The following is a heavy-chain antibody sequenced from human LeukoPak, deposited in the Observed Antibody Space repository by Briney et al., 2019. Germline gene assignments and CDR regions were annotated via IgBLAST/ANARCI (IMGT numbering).Heavy chain of an antibody. CDR1: GGSFSGYY. D-gene: IGHD3-22*01. V-gene: IGHV4-34*01. CDR3: ASSPRAPHFYDSSGSRPGY. Sequence: PSETLSLTCAVYGGSFSGYYWSWIRHPPGKGLEWIGEINHSGSTNYNPSLKSRVNISVDTSKNQSSLTLSSVTAGETAVYYSASSPRAPHFYDSSGSRPGYWGQGTLVTVSS. CDR2: INHSGST. J-gene: IGHJ4*02.